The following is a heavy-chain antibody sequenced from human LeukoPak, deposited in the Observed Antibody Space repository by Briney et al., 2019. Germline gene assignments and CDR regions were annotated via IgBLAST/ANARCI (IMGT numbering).Heavy chain of an antibody. J-gene: IGHJ5*02. V-gene: IGHV4-39*07. D-gene: IGHD2/OR15-2a*01. Sequence: PSETLSLTCTVSGATINSVSHYWGWIRQPPGKGLEWIGQIFSSGTTYYNPSLKSRVTISVDTSKNQFSLKLSSVTAADTAVYYCARRRITFGWFDPWGQGTLVTVSS. CDR3: ARRRITFGWFDP. CDR1: GATINSVSHY. CDR2: IFSSGTT.